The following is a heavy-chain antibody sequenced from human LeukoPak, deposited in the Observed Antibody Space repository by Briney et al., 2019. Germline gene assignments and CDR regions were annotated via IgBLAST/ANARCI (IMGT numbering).Heavy chain of an antibody. CDR1: GFTFSNAW. J-gene: IGHJ4*02. Sequence: GGSLRLSCAASGFTFSNAWMSWVRQAPGKGLEWVGRIKRDSDGGTTDYAAPVKGRFTLSRDDSQSTLYLQMNSLTTEDTAVYYCTTDNRSYYYDSNGDLHDFWGQGTLVAVSS. V-gene: IGHV3-15*01. CDR2: IKRDSDGGTT. D-gene: IGHD3-22*01. CDR3: TTDNRSYYYDSNGDLHDF.